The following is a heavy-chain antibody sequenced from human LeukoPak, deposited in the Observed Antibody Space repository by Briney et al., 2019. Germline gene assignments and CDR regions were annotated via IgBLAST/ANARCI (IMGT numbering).Heavy chain of an antibody. Sequence: PSETLSLTCAVYGGSFSGYYWSWIRQPPGKGLEWIGEINHSGSTNYNPTLKSRVTISVDTSKNQFSLKLSSVTAADTAAYYCARASVTYYYYYYMDVWGKGTTVTVSS. CDR2: INHSGST. D-gene: IGHD4-11*01. CDR3: ARASVTYYYYYYMDV. CDR1: GGSFSGYY. V-gene: IGHV4-34*01. J-gene: IGHJ6*03.